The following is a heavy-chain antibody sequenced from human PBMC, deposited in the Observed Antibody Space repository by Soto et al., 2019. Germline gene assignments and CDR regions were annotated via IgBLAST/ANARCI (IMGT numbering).Heavy chain of an antibody. Sequence: GGSLRLSCSASGFSFSATAMHWVRQASGRGLEWIGRIRSKTNNYATIYSASVKGRFIISRDDSKNTAYLEMTSLKYEDTAVYYCTTLNSMGSDNWGQGSLVTVSS. D-gene: IGHD2-21*01. CDR1: GFSFSATA. V-gene: IGHV3-73*01. CDR2: IRSKTNNYAT. CDR3: TTLNSMGSDN. J-gene: IGHJ4*02.